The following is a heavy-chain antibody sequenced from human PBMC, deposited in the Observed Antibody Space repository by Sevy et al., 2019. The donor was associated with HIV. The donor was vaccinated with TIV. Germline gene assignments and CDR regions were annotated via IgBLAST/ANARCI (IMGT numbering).Heavy chain of an antibody. Sequence: SETLSLTWTVSGGSISGGNYFWSWIRQSPGKGLEWIGYIHYSGNTNYNPSLKSRVTISVDTSKNQFSLKLRSVTAADTAVYYCARDSGNYPYYFDYWGQGTLVTVSS. CDR2: IHYSGNT. D-gene: IGHD1-26*01. J-gene: IGHJ4*01. CDR3: ARDSGNYPYYFDY. CDR1: GGSISGGNYF. V-gene: IGHV4-61*01.